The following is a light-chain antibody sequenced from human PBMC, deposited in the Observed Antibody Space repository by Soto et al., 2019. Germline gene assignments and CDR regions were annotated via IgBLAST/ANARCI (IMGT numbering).Light chain of an antibody. CDR3: CSYAGGHTLI. Sequence: QSALTQPRSVSGSPGQSVTISCTGTSSDVGAYNYVSWYQQHPNKAPQFMIYDVNKRPSGVPDRFSGSKSGNTASLTISGLQAEDEADYYCCSYAGGHTLIFGGGTKLTVL. CDR1: SSDVGAYNY. J-gene: IGLJ2*01. V-gene: IGLV2-11*01. CDR2: DVN.